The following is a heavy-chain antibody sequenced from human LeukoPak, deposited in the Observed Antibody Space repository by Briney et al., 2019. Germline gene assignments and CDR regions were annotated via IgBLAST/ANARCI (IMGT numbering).Heavy chain of an antibody. CDR2: IYYSGST. V-gene: IGHV4-61*05. D-gene: IGHD4-17*01. Sequence: SETLSLTCTVSGGSIRSSSYCWGWIRQPPGKGLEWIGYIYYSGSTNYNPSLKSRVTISVDTSKNQFSLKLSSVTAADTAVYYCARDPVDDYGADYWGQGTLVTVSS. CDR1: GGSIRSSSYC. J-gene: IGHJ4*02. CDR3: ARDPVDDYGADY.